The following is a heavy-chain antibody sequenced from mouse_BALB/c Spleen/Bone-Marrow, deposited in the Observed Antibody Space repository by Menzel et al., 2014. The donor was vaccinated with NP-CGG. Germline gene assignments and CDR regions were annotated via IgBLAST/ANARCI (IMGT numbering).Heavy chain of an antibody. V-gene: IGHV1-80*01. CDR2: IYPGDGDT. CDR3: ARWYRDPHFAMDY. Sequence: VQLQQSGAELVRPGSSVKTSCKASGYAFSSYWMNWVKQRPGQGLEWIGQIYPGDGDTNYNGNFKGKATLTADKSSSTAYMQLSSLTSEDSAVYFCARWYRDPHFAMDYWGPGTSVTVSS. J-gene: IGHJ4*01. CDR1: GYAFSSYW. D-gene: IGHD2-14*01.